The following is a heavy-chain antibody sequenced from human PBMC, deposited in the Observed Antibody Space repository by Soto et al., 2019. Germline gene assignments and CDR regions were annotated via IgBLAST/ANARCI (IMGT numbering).Heavy chain of an antibody. CDR2: ISYDGSNK. J-gene: IGHJ4*02. CDR1: GFTFSSYG. V-gene: IGHV3-30*18. CDR3: AKVVFMTTVVTPKVPDY. Sequence: PGGSLRLSFGASGFTFSSYGMQWVRQAPGKGLEWVAVISYDGSNKYYADSVKGRFTISRDNSKNTLYLQMNSLSAEDTVVYYCAKVVFMTTVVTPKVPDYWGQGT. D-gene: IGHD4-17*01.